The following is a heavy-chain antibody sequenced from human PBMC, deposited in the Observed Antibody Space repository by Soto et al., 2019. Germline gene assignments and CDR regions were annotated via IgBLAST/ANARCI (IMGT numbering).Heavy chain of an antibody. CDR2: IVVGSGNT. CDR1: GFTFTSSA. V-gene: IGHV1-58*01. J-gene: IGHJ6*02. Sequence: SVKVSCKASGFTFTSSAVQWVRQARGQRLEWIGWIVVGSGNTNYAQKFQERVTITRDMSTSTAYMELSSLRSEDTAVYYCAAERHSNRYYYYGMDVWGQGTTVTVSS. D-gene: IGHD4-4*01. CDR3: AAERHSNRYYYYGMDV.